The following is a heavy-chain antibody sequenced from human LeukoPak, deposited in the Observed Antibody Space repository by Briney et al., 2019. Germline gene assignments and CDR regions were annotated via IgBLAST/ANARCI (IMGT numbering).Heavy chain of an antibody. D-gene: IGHD3-3*01. CDR3: ASGPPFLKYFEY. V-gene: IGHV3-23*01. J-gene: IGHJ4*02. Sequence: GGSLRLSCSASGFPFSSYAMEWVRQAPGKGLEWVSTISVGAEYIFYADSVKGRFTISRDDSNNALYLQMHSLRAEDTALYYCASGPPFLKYFEYWGQGTLVTVSS. CDR2: ISVGAEYI. CDR1: GFPFSSYA.